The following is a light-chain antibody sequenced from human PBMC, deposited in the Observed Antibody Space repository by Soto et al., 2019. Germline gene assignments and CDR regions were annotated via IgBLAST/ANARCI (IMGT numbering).Light chain of an antibody. Sequence: QSVLTQPPSVSAAPGQRVTISCSGSSCNIGNHHVSWYQQLPGRTPKLLIYENNKRPSGIPDRFSGSKSGTSATLGITGLQTGDEADYYCGTWDSSLSAWVFGGGTKLTVL. J-gene: IGLJ3*02. CDR2: ENN. V-gene: IGLV1-51*02. CDR1: SCNIGNHH. CDR3: GTWDSSLSAWV.